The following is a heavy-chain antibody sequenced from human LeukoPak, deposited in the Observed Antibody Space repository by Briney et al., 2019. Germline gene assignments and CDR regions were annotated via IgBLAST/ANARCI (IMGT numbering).Heavy chain of an antibody. D-gene: IGHD3-10*01. J-gene: IGHJ4*02. V-gene: IGHV3-33*01. CDR1: GFTFSSYG. CDR3: ARNHITMVRGVIRREEFDY. Sequence: GGSLRLSCAASGFTFSSYGMHWVRQAPGKGLEWVAVIWYDGSNKYYADSVKGRFTISRDNAKNSLYLQMNSLRAEDTAVYYCARNHITMVRGVIRREEFDYWGQGTLVTVSS. CDR2: IWYDGSNK.